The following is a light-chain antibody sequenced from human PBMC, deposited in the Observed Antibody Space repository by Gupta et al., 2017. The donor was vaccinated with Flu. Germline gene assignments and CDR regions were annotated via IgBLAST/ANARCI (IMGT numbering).Light chain of an antibody. J-gene: IGKJ2*01. Sequence: EIVLTQSRGTLSLSPGERATLSCWASQSVSNNNLAWYQQKPGQAPRLLIYAASSRASGIPDRFSGSGSGTGFTLTISRLEPENFAVYYCQQDGSSPRTFGQGTKMEIK. CDR3: QQDGSSPRT. V-gene: IGKV3-20*01. CDR2: AAS. CDR1: QSVSNNN.